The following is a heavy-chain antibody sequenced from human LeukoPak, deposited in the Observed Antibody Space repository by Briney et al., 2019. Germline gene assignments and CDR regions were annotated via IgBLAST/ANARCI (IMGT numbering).Heavy chain of an antibody. CDR1: GFTFSSYG. D-gene: IGHD6-19*01. V-gene: IGHV3-30*18. Sequence: PGGSLRLSCAASGFTFSSYGMHWVRQAPGKGLEWVAVISYDGSNKYYADSVKGRFTISRDNSKNTLYLQMNSLRAEDTAVYYCAKDRIGSGWYLPSYYFDYWGQGTLVTVSS. J-gene: IGHJ4*02. CDR2: ISYDGSNK. CDR3: AKDRIGSGWYLPSYYFDY.